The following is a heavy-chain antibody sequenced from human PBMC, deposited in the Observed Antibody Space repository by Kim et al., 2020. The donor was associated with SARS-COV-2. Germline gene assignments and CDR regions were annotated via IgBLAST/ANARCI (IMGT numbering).Heavy chain of an antibody. J-gene: IGHJ4*02. Sequence: GGSLRLSCAASGFTFSSYAMHWVRQAPGKGLEWVAVISYDGSNKYYADSVKGRFTISRDNSKNTLYLQMKSLRAEDTAVYYCARVSVQLWLFDYWGQGTLVTVSS. V-gene: IGHV3-30*04. D-gene: IGHD5-18*01. CDR2: ISYDGSNK. CDR3: ARVSVQLWLFDY. CDR1: GFTFSSYA.